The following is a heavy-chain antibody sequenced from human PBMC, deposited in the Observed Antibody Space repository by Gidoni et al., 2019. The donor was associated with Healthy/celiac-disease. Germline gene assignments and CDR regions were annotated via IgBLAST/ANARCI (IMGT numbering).Heavy chain of an antibody. CDR1: GGSISSSSYY. V-gene: IGHV4-39*07. D-gene: IGHD2-2*01. CDR2: IYYSGST. CDR3: ARERGNCSSTSCYWKWFDP. J-gene: IGHJ5*02. Sequence: QLQLQESGPGLVKPSETLSLTCTVSGGSISSSSYYWGWIRQPPGKGLEWIGSIYYSGSTYYNPSLKSRVTISVDTSKNQFSLKLSSVTAADTAVYYCARERGNCSSTSCYWKWFDPWGQGTLVTVSS.